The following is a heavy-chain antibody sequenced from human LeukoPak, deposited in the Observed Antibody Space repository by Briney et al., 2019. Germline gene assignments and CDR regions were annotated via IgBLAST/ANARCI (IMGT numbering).Heavy chain of an antibody. D-gene: IGHD3-22*01. Sequence: SETLSLTCTVSGGSISSGSYCWSWLRQPAGTGLEWIGRISSSGSTNYNPSLKSRVTISVDTSKNQFSLKLSSVTAADTAVYFCARGPYSYDSSGAFDIWGQGTMVTVSS. J-gene: IGHJ3*02. CDR2: ISSSGST. V-gene: IGHV4-61*02. CDR1: GGSISSGSYC. CDR3: ARGPYSYDSSGAFDI.